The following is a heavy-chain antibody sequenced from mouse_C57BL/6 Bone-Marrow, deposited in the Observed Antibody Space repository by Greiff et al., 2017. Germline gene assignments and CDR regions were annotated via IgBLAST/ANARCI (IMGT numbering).Heavy chain of an antibody. V-gene: IGHV1-64*01. CDR1: GYTFTSYW. Sequence: QVQLQQPGAELVKPGASVKLSCKASGYTFTSYWMHWVKQRPGQGLEWIGMIHPNSGSTNYNEKFKSKATLTVDTSSNKAYLQLSSLTSEDTAVYYCTRIAYWGQGTLVTVSA. CDR3: TRIAY. J-gene: IGHJ3*01. CDR2: IHPNSGST.